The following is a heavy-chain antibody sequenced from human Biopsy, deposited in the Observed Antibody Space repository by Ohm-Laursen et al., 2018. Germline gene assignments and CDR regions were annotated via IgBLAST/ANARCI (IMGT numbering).Heavy chain of an antibody. V-gene: IGHV3-11*01. Sequence: SLRLSCAASGFTFSDHSLSWIRQAPGKGLEWIADISSTSKTISYADSVKGRFTISRDNAKNSLYLQMNSLRADDTAVYYCARDTRWSPYHMDVWGQGTTVTVSS. J-gene: IGHJ6*02. CDR1: GFTFSDHS. D-gene: IGHD4-23*01. CDR3: ARDTRWSPYHMDV. CDR2: ISSTSKTI.